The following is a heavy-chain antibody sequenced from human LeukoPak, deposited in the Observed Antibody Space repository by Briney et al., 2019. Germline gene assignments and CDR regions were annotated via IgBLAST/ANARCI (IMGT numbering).Heavy chain of an antibody. CDR2: ISSDGTNK. Sequence: GGSLRLSCAPSGFTFSSYGMHWVRQAPGKGLEWVAAISSDGTNKLYADSVEGRFTISRDHSKITLYLQMNSLRPEDTSMYYCAKEDFGGSYFDYWGQGTLVTVSS. D-gene: IGHD3-10*01. J-gene: IGHJ4*02. V-gene: IGHV3-30*18. CDR1: GFTFSSYG. CDR3: AKEDFGGSYFDY.